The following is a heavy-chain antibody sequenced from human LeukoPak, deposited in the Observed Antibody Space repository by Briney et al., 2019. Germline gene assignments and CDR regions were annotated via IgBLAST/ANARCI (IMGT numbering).Heavy chain of an antibody. CDR3: ARDETGSYYDSSGYYGAYYHYYYMDV. CDR2: IYYSGST. CDR1: GGSISSSSYY. V-gene: IGHV4-39*07. D-gene: IGHD3-22*01. Sequence: KPSETLSLTCTVSGGSISSSSYYWGWIRQPPGKGLEWIGSIYYSGSTYYNPSLKSRVTISVDTSKNQFSLKLSSVTAADTAVYYCARDETGSYYDSSGYYGAYYHYYYMDVWGKGTTVTVSS. J-gene: IGHJ6*03.